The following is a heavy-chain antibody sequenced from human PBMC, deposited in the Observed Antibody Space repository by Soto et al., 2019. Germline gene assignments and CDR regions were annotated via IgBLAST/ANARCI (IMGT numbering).Heavy chain of an antibody. D-gene: IGHD3-22*01. J-gene: IGHJ4*02. CDR2: IYPGDSDT. CDR3: ARHQGYYYDSSGYYPSPFDY. CDR1: GYSFVSFW. V-gene: IGHV5-51*01. Sequence: PGESLKISCMGSGYSFVSFWTGWVRQMPGKGLEWMGIIYPGDSDTRYSPSFQGQVTISADKSISTAYLQWSSLKASDTAMYYCARHQGYYYDSSGYYPSPFDYWGQGTLVTVSS.